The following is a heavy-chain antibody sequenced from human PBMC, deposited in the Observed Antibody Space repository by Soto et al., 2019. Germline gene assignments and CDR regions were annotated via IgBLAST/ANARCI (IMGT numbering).Heavy chain of an antibody. J-gene: IGHJ2*01. Sequence: QVQLQESGPGLVKPSETLSLTCTVSGGSISSYYWSWIRQPPGKGLEWIGYIYYRGSTNYNPSLKRRVTISVDTSKNQFSLKLSSVTAADTAVYYCASGGSSGWSRYFDLWGRGTLVTVSS. D-gene: IGHD6-19*01. CDR1: GGSISSYY. CDR2: IYYRGST. CDR3: ASGGSSGWSRYFDL. V-gene: IGHV4-59*01.